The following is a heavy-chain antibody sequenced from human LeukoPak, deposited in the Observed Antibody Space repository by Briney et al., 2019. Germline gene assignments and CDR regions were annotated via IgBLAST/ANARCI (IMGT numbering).Heavy chain of an antibody. CDR3: AKVSGSGYYYEIDY. CDR1: GFTFSSYG. D-gene: IGHD3-22*01. J-gene: IGHJ4*02. V-gene: IGHV3-23*01. Sequence: PGGSLRLSCAASGFTFSSYGMSWVRQAPGKGLEWVSAISGSGGSTYYADSVKGRFTISRDNSKNTLYLQMNSLRAEDTAVYYCAKVSGSGYYYEIDYWGQGTLVTVSS. CDR2: ISGSGGST.